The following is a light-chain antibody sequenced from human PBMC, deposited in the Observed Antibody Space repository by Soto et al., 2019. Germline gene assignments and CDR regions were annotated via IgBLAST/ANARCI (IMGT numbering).Light chain of an antibody. CDR2: DAS. V-gene: IGKV3D-20*01. J-gene: IGKJ5*01. CDR3: QQYGSSPLT. CDR1: QSVSSSS. Sequence: EIVLTQSPATLSLSPGGRATLSCGASQSVSSSSLAWYQQKPGLAPRLLIYDASNRATGIPDRFSGSGSGTDFTLTISRLEPEDFAVYYCQQYGSSPLTFGQGTRLEIK.